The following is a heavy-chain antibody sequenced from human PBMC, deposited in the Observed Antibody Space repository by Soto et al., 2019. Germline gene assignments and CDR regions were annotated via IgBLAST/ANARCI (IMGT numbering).Heavy chain of an antibody. CDR2: INPSGGST. CDR1: GYTFTSYY. CDR3: ARDAVNIAAAGTGAFDI. J-gene: IGHJ3*02. V-gene: IGHV1-46*03. Sequence: ASVKVSCKASGYTFTSYYMHWVRQAPGQGLEWMGIINPSGGSTSYAQKFQGRVTMTRDTSTSTVYMELSSLRSEDTAVYYCARDAVNIAAAGTGAFDIWGQGTMVTVSS. D-gene: IGHD6-13*01.